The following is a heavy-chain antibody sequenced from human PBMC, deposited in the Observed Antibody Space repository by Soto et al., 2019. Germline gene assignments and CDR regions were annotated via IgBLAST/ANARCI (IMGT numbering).Heavy chain of an antibody. Sequence: GGSLRLSCEASGFSLGSYWMTWVRQAPGKGLEWVANIKKDGSRTSYLDSVRGRFTISRDNVGNSLSLQMDSLRAEDTGLYFCARDVSPGTSTLYLDAFDIWGQGTMVTVSS. J-gene: IGHJ3*02. V-gene: IGHV3-7*05. D-gene: IGHD2-8*01. CDR2: IKKDGSRT. CDR3: ARDVSPGTSTLYLDAFDI. CDR1: GFSLGSYW.